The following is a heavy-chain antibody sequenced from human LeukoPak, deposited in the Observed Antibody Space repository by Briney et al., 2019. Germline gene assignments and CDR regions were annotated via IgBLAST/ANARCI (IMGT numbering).Heavy chain of an antibody. CDR3: ATHGGAYCSGGNCAFDI. D-gene: IGHD2-15*01. CDR1: GYTLTELS. V-gene: IGHV1-24*01. CDR2: SHPEDGET. Sequence: ASVKVSCKVSGYTLTELSMHWVRQAPGKGLEWMGGSHPEDGETIYAQKLQGRVTMTEDTSTDTAYMELSSLRSEDTAVYFCATHGGAYCSGGNCAFDIWGQGTMVTVSS. J-gene: IGHJ3*02.